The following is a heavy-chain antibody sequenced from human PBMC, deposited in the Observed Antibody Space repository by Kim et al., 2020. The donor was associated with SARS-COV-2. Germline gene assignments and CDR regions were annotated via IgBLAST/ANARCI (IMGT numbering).Heavy chain of an antibody. CDR3: ARDAPVLGTLTTRLDY. CDR2: IWFDETDR. D-gene: IGHD1-1*01. Sequence: GGSLRLSCAASGFTFSDYGMHWVRQAPGKGLEWVAVIWFDETDRYNGGFAKGRFIISRDNSKNTLYLQMNSLRVEDTAVYFCARDAPVLGTLTTRLDYWGQGTPVTVSS. J-gene: IGHJ4*02. V-gene: IGHV3-33*01. CDR1: GFTFSDYG.